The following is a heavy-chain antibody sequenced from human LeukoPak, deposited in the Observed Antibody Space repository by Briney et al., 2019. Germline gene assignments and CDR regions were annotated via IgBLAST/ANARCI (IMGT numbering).Heavy chain of an antibody. D-gene: IGHD2-21*01. V-gene: IGHV4-30-4*08. CDR1: GGSISSGDYY. CDR2: IYYSGST. J-gene: IGHJ5*02. Sequence: SQTLSLTCTVSGGSISSGDYYWSWIRQPPGKGLEWIGYIYYSGSTYYNPSLKSRVTISVDTSKNQFSLKLSSVTAADTAVYYFARDNCGGDCYYNWFDPWGQGTLVTVSS. CDR3: ARDNCGGDCYYNWFDP.